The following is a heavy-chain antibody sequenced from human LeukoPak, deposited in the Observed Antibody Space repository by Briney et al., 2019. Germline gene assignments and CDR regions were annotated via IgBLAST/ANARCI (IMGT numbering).Heavy chain of an antibody. CDR3: ARSVEGYCRGGSCYYYSYYMDV. CDR2: MNPNSGNT. CDR1: EYTFTSYD. Sequence: ASVKVSCKASEYTFTSYDINWVRQATGQGLEWMGWMNPNSGNTGYAQKFQGRVTMTRNTSISTAHMELSSLRSEDTAVYYCARSVEGYCRGGSCYYYSYYMDVWGKGTTVTVSS. D-gene: IGHD2-15*01. V-gene: IGHV1-8*01. J-gene: IGHJ6*03.